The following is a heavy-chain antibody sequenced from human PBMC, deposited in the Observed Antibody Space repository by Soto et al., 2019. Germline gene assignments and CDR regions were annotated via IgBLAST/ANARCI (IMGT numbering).Heavy chain of an antibody. V-gene: IGHV3-23*01. J-gene: IGHJ4*02. CDR3: AKRATTVPTPGNYFDC. D-gene: IGHD2-15*01. CDR2: LTPAGTT. Sequence: EVQLLESGGGLVQPGGSLRLSCAASGFSFSDYSMTWVRQAPGRGLEWVSTLTPAGTTFYADSVKGRFTISRDKYRNTLSLHMYNLRAEDTARYYCAKRATTVPTPGNYFDCWGQGTLVTVSS. CDR1: GFSFSDYS.